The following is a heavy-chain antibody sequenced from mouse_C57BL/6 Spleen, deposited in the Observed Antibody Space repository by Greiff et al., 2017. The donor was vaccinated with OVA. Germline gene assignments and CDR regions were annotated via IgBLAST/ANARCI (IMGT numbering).Heavy chain of an antibody. CDR2: IYPGSGST. V-gene: IGHV1-55*01. CDR1: GYTFTSYW. CDR3: ARHYSKGDWYFDV. D-gene: IGHD2-5*01. Sequence: QVQLQQPGAELVKPGASVKMSCKASGYTFTSYWITWVKQRPGQGLEWIGDIYPGSGSTNYNEKFKSKATLTVDKSSSTAYMQLSSLTSEDSAVYYCARHYSKGDWYFDVWGTGTTVTGSS. J-gene: IGHJ1*03.